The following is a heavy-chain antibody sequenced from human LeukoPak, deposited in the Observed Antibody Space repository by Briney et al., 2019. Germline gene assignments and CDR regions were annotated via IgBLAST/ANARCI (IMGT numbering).Heavy chain of an antibody. CDR2: IIPILDIT. D-gene: IGHD1-20*01. CDR3: ANITPKRGQ. V-gene: IGHV1-69*02. Sequence: SVKVSCKASGGTLSSYPITWVRQAPGQGLELMGRIIPILDITNYAQKFQGRVTITADKSTGTAYMELSSLGSGDTAMYYCANITPKRGQWGQGTLITVSS. CDR1: GGTLSSYP. J-gene: IGHJ4*02.